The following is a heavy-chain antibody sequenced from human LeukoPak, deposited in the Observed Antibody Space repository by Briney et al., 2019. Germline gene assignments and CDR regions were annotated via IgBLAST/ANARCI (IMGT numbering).Heavy chain of an antibody. V-gene: IGHV1-2*02. CDR3: ARVYCSSTSCYSWFDP. Sequence: ASVKVSCKASGYTFTGYYMHWVRQAPGQGLEWMGWINPNSGGTNYAQKFQGRVTMTRDTSISTAYMELSRLRSDDTAVYYCARVYCSSTSCYSWFDPWGQGTLVTVSS. J-gene: IGHJ5*02. CDR2: INPNSGGT. D-gene: IGHD2-2*01. CDR1: GYTFTGYY.